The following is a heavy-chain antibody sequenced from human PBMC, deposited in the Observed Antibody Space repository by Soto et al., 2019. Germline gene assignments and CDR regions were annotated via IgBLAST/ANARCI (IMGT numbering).Heavy chain of an antibody. Sequence: SETLSLTCAVYGGSFSGYYWSWIRQPPGKGLEWIGEINHSGSTNYNPSLKSRVTISVDTSKNQFSLKLSSVTAADTAVYYCARVVGISSFGWFDPWGQGTLVTVSS. CDR1: GGSFSGYY. D-gene: IGHD3-22*01. V-gene: IGHV4-34*01. CDR3: ARVVGISSFGWFDP. CDR2: INHSGST. J-gene: IGHJ5*02.